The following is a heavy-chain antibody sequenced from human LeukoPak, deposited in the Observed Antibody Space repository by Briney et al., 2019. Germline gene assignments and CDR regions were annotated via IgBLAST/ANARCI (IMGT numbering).Heavy chain of an antibody. CDR1: GGSISSSSYY. CDR2: IYYSGST. Sequence: SETLSLTCTVSGGSISSSSYYWGWIRQPPGKGLEWIGSIYYSGSTYYNPSLKSRVTISVDTSKNQFSLKLSSVTAADTAVYYCARGVPGLYYYGSGSYCHFDYWGQGTLVTVSS. CDR3: ARGVPGLYYYGSGSYCHFDY. V-gene: IGHV4-39*07. J-gene: IGHJ4*02. D-gene: IGHD3-10*01.